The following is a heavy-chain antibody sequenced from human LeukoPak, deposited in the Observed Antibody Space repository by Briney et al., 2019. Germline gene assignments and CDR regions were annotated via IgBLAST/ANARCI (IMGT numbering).Heavy chain of an antibody. J-gene: IGHJ5*02. V-gene: IGHV3-53*01. CDR3: ARGTYYYDSSGYYFT. Sequence: GGSLRLSCAASGFTVSSNYMSWVRQAPGKGLEWVSVIYSGGSTYYADSVKGRFTISRDNSKNPLYLQMNSLRAEDTAVYYCARGTYYYDSSGYYFTWGQGTLVTVSS. D-gene: IGHD3-22*01. CDR1: GFTVSSNY. CDR2: IYSGGST.